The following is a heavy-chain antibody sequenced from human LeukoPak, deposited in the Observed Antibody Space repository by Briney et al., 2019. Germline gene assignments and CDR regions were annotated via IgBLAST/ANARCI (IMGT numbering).Heavy chain of an antibody. Sequence: SETLSLTCTVSGDSISSSSYYWGWIRQPPGKGLEWIGSIYYSGSTYYNPSLKSRVTISVDTSKNQFSLKLSSVTAADTAVYYCAKSTVDTAMASIDYWGQGTLVTVSS. V-gene: IGHV4-39*01. D-gene: IGHD5-18*01. CDR3: AKSTVDTAMASIDY. J-gene: IGHJ4*02. CDR2: IYYSGST. CDR1: GDSISSSSYY.